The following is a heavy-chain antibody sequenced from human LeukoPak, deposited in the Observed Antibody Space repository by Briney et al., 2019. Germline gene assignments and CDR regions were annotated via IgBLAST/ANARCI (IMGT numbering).Heavy chain of an antibody. Sequence: GGSLRLSCAASGFTFDDYAMHWVRQAPGKGLEWVSGISWNSGSIGYADSVKGRFTISRDNAKNSLYLQMNSLRAEDTALYYCAKVIRYYYDSSGPFDYWGQGTLVTVSS. J-gene: IGHJ4*02. CDR2: ISWNSGSI. CDR3: AKVIRYYYDSSGPFDY. D-gene: IGHD3-22*01. V-gene: IGHV3-9*01. CDR1: GFTFDDYA.